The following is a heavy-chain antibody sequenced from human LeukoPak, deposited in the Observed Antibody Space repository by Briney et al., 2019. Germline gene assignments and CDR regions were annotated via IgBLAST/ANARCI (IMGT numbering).Heavy chain of an antibody. V-gene: IGHV1-8*01. CDR1: GYIFTDYD. J-gene: IGHJ4*02. Sequence: GASVKVSCKTSGYIFTDYDINWVRQATGQGLEWMGWMNPYSGGAGYAQNFQGRVTMTRDTSTSTAFMELSSLTSEDTAVYYCARFHRHQLPKLDYWGQGTLVTVSS. CDR3: ARFHRHQLPKLDY. CDR2: MNPYSGGA. D-gene: IGHD1-14*01.